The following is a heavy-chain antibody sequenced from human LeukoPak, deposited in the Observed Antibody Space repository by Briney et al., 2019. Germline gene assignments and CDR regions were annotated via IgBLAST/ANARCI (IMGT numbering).Heavy chain of an antibody. CDR3: ANRNYYGPGSYDD. V-gene: IGHV3-23*01. CDR1: GFAFNTYS. Sequence: GGSLRLSCAASGFAFNTYSMSWVRQAPGKGLEWVSVIGDDGTTTFYADSVKGRFTISRDNSKNMVCLQMNGLRADDTAVYYCANRNYYGPGSYDDWGQGTLVTVSS. CDR2: IGDDGTTT. D-gene: IGHD3-10*01. J-gene: IGHJ4*02.